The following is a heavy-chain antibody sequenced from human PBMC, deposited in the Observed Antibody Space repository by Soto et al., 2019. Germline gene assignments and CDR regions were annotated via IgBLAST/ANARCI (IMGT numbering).Heavy chain of an antibody. D-gene: IGHD3-10*01. Sequence: SETLSLTCAVSGGSIGGVGYSWSWIRQPPGGDLEWIGYMYHSGTFLKSPSLKTRLTMSLDMSKNQFSLTLNSMTAADTAVYYCARAQFYSGSGNYNNLMFDAWGQESRSPSPQ. CDR1: GGSIGGVGYS. V-gene: IGHV4-30-2*01. J-gene: IGHJ5*01. CDR3: ARAQFYSGSGNYNNLMFDA. CDR2: MYHSGTF.